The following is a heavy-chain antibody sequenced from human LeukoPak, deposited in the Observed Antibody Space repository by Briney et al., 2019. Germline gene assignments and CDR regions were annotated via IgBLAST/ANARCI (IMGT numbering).Heavy chain of an antibody. V-gene: IGHV3-21*01. CDR3: ARDRHKYNYDSGGYPPY. J-gene: IGHJ4*02. D-gene: IGHD3-22*01. CDR1: GFTFSDYY. CDR2: ISSSSSYI. Sequence: PGGSLRLSCAASGFTFSDYYMNWVRQAPGKGLEWVSSISSSSSYIYYADSVKGRFTISRDNAKNSLYLQMNTLRAEDTAVYYCARDRHKYNYDSGGYPPYWGQGTLVTVSS.